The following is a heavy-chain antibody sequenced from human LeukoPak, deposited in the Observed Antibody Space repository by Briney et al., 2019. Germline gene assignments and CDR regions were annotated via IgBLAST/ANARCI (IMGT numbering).Heavy chain of an antibody. CDR2: INHSGST. D-gene: IGHD3-22*01. J-gene: IGHJ6*02. V-gene: IGHV4-34*01. CDR1: GESFSDYF. Sequence: SETLSLTCAVYGESFSDYFWSWIRQPPGKGLEWIGEINHSGSTNYNPSLKSRVTISVDTSKNQFFLKLVSLTAADTAVYFCARTYYYDSSGPQHYYYGLDVWGQGTTVTVSS. CDR3: ARTYYYDSSGPQHYYYGLDV.